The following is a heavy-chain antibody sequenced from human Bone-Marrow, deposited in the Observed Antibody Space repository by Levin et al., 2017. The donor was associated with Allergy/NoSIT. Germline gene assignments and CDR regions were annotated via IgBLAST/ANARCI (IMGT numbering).Heavy chain of an antibody. J-gene: IGHJ5*02. V-gene: IGHV3-33*01. Sequence: PGGSLRLSCAASGFTFSSYGMHWVRQAPGKGLEWVAVIWYDGSNKYYADSVKGRFTISRDNSKNTLYLQMNSLRAEDTAVYYCARGYCSGGSCYTGGSWFDPWGQGTLVTVSS. D-gene: IGHD2-15*01. CDR1: GFTFSSYG. CDR3: ARGYCSGGSCYTGGSWFDP. CDR2: IWYDGSNK.